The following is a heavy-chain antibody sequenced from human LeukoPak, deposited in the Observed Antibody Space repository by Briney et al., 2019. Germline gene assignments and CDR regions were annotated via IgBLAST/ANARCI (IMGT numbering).Heavy chain of an antibody. D-gene: IGHD3-3*01. CDR2: IIPIFGTA. J-gene: IGHJ5*02. V-gene: IGHV1-69*05. Sequence: ASVKVSCKASGGTFISYAISWVRQAPGQGLEWIGRIIPIFGTANYAQKFQGRVTITTDESTSTAYMELSSLRSEDTAVYYCARDRDFWSGYHSENWFDPWGQGTLVTVSS. CDR1: GGTFISYA. CDR3: ARDRDFWSGYHSENWFDP.